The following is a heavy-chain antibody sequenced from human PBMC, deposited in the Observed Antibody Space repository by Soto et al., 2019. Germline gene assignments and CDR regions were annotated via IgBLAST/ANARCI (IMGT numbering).Heavy chain of an antibody. CDR3: AKIEGGYCSGGSCYFQGPFDY. V-gene: IGHV3-23*01. Sequence: GGSLRLSCAASGFTFSSYAMSWVRQAPGKGLEWVSAISGSGGSTYYADSVKGRFTISRDNSKNALYLQMNSLRAEDTAVYYCAKIEGGYCSGGSCYFQGPFDYWGQGTLVTVSS. J-gene: IGHJ4*02. CDR2: ISGSGGST. CDR1: GFTFSSYA. D-gene: IGHD2-15*01.